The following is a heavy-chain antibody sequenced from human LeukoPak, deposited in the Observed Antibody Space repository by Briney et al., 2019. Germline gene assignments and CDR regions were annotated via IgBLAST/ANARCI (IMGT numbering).Heavy chain of an antibody. V-gene: IGHV4-38-2*02. CDR1: GGSISGYY. CDR3: ARQGYGDLDY. J-gene: IGHJ4*02. D-gene: IGHD4-17*01. Sequence: SETLSLTCTVSGGSISGYYWDWIRQPPGKGLEWIGSIYHSGSTYYNPSLKSRVTISVDTSKNQFSLKLSSVTAADTAVYYCARQGYGDLDYWGQGTLVTVSS. CDR2: IYHSGST.